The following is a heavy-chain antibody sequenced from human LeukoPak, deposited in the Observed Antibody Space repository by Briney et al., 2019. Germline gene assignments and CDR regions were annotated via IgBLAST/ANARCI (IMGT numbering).Heavy chain of an antibody. CDR1: GYTLTELS. J-gene: IGHJ4*02. Sequence: ASVKVSCKVSGYTLTELSMHWVRQTPGKGLEWMGGFDPEDGETIYAQKFQGRVTMTEDTSTDTTYMELSGLRSEDTAVYYCATNLATVVTPAYYWGQGTLVTVSS. V-gene: IGHV1-24*01. D-gene: IGHD4-23*01. CDR2: FDPEDGET. CDR3: ATNLATVVTPAYY.